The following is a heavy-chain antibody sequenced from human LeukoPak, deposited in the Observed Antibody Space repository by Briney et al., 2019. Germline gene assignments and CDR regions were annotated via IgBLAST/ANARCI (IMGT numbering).Heavy chain of an antibody. CDR1: GGSISSGGYY. Sequence: PSQTLSLTCTVSGGSISSGGYYCSWIRQHPGKGLEWIGYIYYSGSTYYNPSLKSRVTISVDTSKNQFSLKLSSVTAEDTAVYYCASVYDSSGPLIDYWGQGTLVTVSS. D-gene: IGHD3-22*01. CDR3: ASVYDSSGPLIDY. V-gene: IGHV4-31*03. J-gene: IGHJ4*02. CDR2: IYYSGST.